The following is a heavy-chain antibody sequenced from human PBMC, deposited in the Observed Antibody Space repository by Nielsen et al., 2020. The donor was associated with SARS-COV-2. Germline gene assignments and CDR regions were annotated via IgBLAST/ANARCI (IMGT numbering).Heavy chain of an antibody. D-gene: IGHD6-19*01. V-gene: IGHV5-51*01. CDR2: IYPGHSDT. J-gene: IGHJ2*01. CDR1: GYSFTSYW. CDR3: ARHADSSGWDPWWYFDL. Sequence: KVSCKGSGYSFTSYWIGWVRQMPGKGLEWMGIIYPGHSDTRYSPSFQGQVTISADKSISTAYLQWSSLKASDTAMYYCARHADSSGWDPWWYFDLWGRGTLVTVSS.